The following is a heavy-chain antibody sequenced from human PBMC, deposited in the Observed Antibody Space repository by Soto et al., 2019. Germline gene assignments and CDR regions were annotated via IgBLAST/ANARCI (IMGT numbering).Heavy chain of an antibody. CDR1: GFTFSDYY. Sequence: PGGSLRLSCAASGFTFSDYYMSWIRQAPGKGLEWVSYISSSGSTIYYADSVKGRFTISRDNAKNSLYLQMNSLRAEDTAVYYCARGCISAAQPPPADYWGQGTLVTVSS. V-gene: IGHV3-11*01. CDR2: ISSSGSTI. D-gene: IGHD2-8*01. CDR3: ARGCISAAQPPPADY. J-gene: IGHJ4*02.